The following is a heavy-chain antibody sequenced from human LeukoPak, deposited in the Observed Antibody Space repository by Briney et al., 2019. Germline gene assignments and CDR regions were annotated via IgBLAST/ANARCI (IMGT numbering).Heavy chain of an antibody. CDR3: VGTIASRGSEY. V-gene: IGHV3-74*01. CDR2: LPLDELGI. D-gene: IGHD6-6*01. J-gene: IGHJ4*02. CDR1: GFTFTNYW. Sequence: PGGSLRLSCAASGFTFTNYWMHWVRQAPGMGLVWVSRLPLDELGIIYADSVKGRFTVSRDNAKNTVYLQMNNLRVDDTAMYYCVGTIASRGSEYWGQGALVTVSS.